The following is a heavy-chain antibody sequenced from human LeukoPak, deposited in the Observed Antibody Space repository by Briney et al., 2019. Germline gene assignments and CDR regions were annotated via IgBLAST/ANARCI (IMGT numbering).Heavy chain of an antibody. Sequence: SETLSLTCTVSGGSISSYYWGWIRQPPGKGLEWIGSIYYSGSTYYNPSLKSRVTISVDTSKNQFSLKLSSVTAADTAVYYCARHKGITIFGVVISGNWYFDLWGRGTLVTVSS. CDR1: GGSISSYY. V-gene: IGHV4-39*01. D-gene: IGHD3-3*01. J-gene: IGHJ2*01. CDR3: ARHKGITIFGVVISGNWYFDL. CDR2: IYYSGST.